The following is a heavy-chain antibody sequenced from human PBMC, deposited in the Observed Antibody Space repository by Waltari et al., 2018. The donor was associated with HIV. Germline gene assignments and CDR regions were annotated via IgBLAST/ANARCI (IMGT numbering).Heavy chain of an antibody. CDR2: VKKEDSEK. V-gene: IGHV3-7*04. CDR3: AGGGLYGSGSKVN. Sequence: EVQLVESGGGLVQPGGSLRLSCAASGFTFSSYWMSWVRQAPGKGVGWVANVKKEDSEKEYVESVNGRISITRDNAENSLYLQMNRLRAEDTAVYYCAGGGLYGSGSKVNWGQGTLVTVSS. J-gene: IGHJ4*02. CDR1: GFTFSSYW. D-gene: IGHD3-10*01.